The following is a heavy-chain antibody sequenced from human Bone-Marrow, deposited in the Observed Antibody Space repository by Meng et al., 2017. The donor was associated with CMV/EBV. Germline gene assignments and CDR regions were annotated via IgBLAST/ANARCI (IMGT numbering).Heavy chain of an antibody. V-gene: IGHV4-38-2*02. CDR3: ARGGYYYDTSGYYGDY. D-gene: IGHD3-22*01. CDR1: GYSISSGYY. Sequence: SETLSLTCTVSGYSISSGYYWGWIRQPPGKGLEWIGGIYHSWSTYYNPSLKSRVTISVDTSKLQFSLKLSSVTAADTAVYYCARGGYYYDTSGYYGDYWGQGTLVTVSS. J-gene: IGHJ4*02. CDR2: IYHSWST.